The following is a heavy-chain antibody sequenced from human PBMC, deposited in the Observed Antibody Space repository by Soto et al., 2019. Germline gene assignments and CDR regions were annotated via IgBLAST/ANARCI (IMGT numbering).Heavy chain of an antibody. CDR2: IWYDGSNE. V-gene: IGHV3-33*01. CDR3: ARWGGEGFDY. Sequence: QVQLVESGGGVVQPGRSLRLSCAASGFTFSSYGMHWVRQAPGKGLEWVAVIWYDGSNEYYGDSVKGRFTIFRDNSKNTLFLQMNSLRVEDTAVYYGARWGGEGFDYWGQGTLVTVSS. CDR1: GFTFSSYG. J-gene: IGHJ4*02. D-gene: IGHD3-16*01.